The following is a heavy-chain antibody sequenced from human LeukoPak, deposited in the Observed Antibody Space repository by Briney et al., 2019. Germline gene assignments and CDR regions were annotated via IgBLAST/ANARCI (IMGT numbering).Heavy chain of an antibody. D-gene: IGHD3-10*02. V-gene: IGHV3-48*04. Sequence: GGSLRLSCAASGFTFSSYGMNWVRQAPGKGLEWVSHISRSGSTINYADSVKGRFTISRDNAKNSLYLQMNSLRAEDTAVYYCAELGITMIGGVWGKGTTVTISS. J-gene: IGHJ6*04. CDR3: AELGITMIGGV. CDR2: ISRSGSTI. CDR1: GFTFSSYG.